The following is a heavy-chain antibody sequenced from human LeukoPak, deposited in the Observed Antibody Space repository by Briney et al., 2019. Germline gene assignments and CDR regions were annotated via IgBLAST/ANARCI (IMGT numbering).Heavy chain of an antibody. J-gene: IGHJ6*02. CDR1: GYTFTSYD. V-gene: IGHV1-8*01. D-gene: IGHD3-10*01. CDR3: ALYGSGSPYYGMDV. CDR2: MNPNRGNT. Sequence: ASVKVSCKASGYTFTSYDINWVRQATGQGLEWMGWMNPNRGNTGYAQKFQGRVTMTRNTSISTAYMELSSLRSEDTAVYYCALYGSGSPYYGMDVWGQGTTVTVSS.